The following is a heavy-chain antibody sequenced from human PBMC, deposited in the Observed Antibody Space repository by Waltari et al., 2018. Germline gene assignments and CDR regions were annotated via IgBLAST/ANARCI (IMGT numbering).Heavy chain of an antibody. J-gene: IGHJ3*02. CDR3: ARDLRSDFWSGYSAFDI. D-gene: IGHD3-3*01. CDR2: IYTSWST. CDR1: GGSISSYY. V-gene: IGHV4-4*07. Sequence: QVQLQESGPGLVKPSETLSLTCTVSGGSISSYYWSWIRQPAGKGLRVIRRIYTSWSTNSNPSLRSRVTMSVDTSKNQFSLKLSSVTAADTAVYYCARDLRSDFWSGYSAFDIWGQGTMVTVSS.